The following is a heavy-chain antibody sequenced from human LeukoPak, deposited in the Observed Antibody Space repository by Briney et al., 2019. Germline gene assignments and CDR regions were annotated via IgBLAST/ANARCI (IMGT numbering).Heavy chain of an antibody. V-gene: IGHV1-8*01. J-gene: IGHJ4*02. CDR1: GYTFTSYD. D-gene: IGHD1-26*01. Sequence: ASVKVSCKASGYTFTSYDINWVRQATGQGLERMGWMNPNSGNTGYAQKFQGRVTMTRNTSISTAYMELSSLRSEDTAVYYCARRFRPHKEYSGSYYSGVDYWGQGTLVTVSS. CDR2: MNPNSGNT. CDR3: ARRFRPHKEYSGSYYSGVDY.